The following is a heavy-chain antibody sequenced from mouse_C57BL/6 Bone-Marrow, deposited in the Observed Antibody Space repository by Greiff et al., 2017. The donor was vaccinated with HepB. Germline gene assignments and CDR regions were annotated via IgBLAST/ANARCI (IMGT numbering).Heavy chain of an antibody. J-gene: IGHJ4*01. D-gene: IGHD1-1*01. CDR2: ISSGGSYT. CDR3: ARQGRPTVVACYYAMDY. Sequence: DVMLVESGGDLVKPGGSLKLSCAASGFTFSSYGMSWVRQTPDKRLEWVATISSGGSYTYYPDSVKGRFTISRDNAKNTLYLQMSSLKSEDTAMYYCARQGRPTVVACYYAMDYWGQGTSVTVSS. CDR1: GFTFSSYG. V-gene: IGHV5-6*02.